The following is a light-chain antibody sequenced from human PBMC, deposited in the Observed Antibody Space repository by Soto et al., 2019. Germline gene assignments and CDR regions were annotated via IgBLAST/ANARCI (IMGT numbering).Light chain of an antibody. CDR3: SSYTSSSTYV. J-gene: IGLJ1*01. CDR2: EVS. V-gene: IGLV2-14*01. CDR1: SSDVGGYNY. Sequence: QSALAQPRSVSGSPGQSLTISCTGTSSDVGGYNYVSWYQQHPGKAPKLMIYEVSNRPSGVSNRFSGSKSGNTASLTISGLQAEDEADYYCSSYTSSSTYVFGTGTKVTVL.